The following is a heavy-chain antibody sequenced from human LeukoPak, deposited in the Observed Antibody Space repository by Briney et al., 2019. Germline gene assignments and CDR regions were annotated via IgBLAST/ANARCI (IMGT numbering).Heavy chain of an antibody. CDR1: GFTLSSYS. D-gene: IGHD3-22*01. V-gene: IGHV3-21*01. J-gene: IGHJ3*02. CDR2: VSSISSYI. Sequence: PRGSLRLSCAASGFTLSSYSMNWVRQAPGKGLEWVSSVSSISSYIYYADSVKGRFTISRDNAKNSLYLQMNSLRAEDTAAYYCARVHYYDSSGLDALDIWGQGTMVTVSS. CDR3: ARVHYYDSSGLDALDI.